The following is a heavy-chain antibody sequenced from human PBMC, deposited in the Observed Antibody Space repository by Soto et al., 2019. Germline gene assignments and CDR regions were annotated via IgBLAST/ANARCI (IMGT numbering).Heavy chain of an antibody. CDR3: ARDKVVAAAGTALYCYGMDF. CDR1: GYTFTGYY. Sequence: ASVRFSCKASGYTFTGYYMHWVRRAPGQGLEWMGWINPNSGGTNYAQKFQGWVTMTRDTSISTAYMELSRLRSDDTAVYYCARDKVVAAAGTALYCYGMDFRGQRTTVPAP. CDR2: INPNSGGT. D-gene: IGHD6-13*01. V-gene: IGHV1-2*04. J-gene: IGHJ6*01.